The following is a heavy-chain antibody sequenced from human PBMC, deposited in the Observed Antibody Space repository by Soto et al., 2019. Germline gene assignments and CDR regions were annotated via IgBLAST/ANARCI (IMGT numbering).Heavy chain of an antibody. CDR1: GFTFSSYG. D-gene: IGHD2-2*02. V-gene: IGHV3-33*01. Sequence: QVQLVESGGGVVQPGRSLRLSCAASGFTFSSYGMHWVRQAPGKGLEWVAVMWYDGSNKYYADSVKGRFTISRDNSKNTLYLQMNSLRAEDTAVYYCARDPTKYCSSTSCYNNWFDPWGQGTLVTVSS. J-gene: IGHJ5*02. CDR2: MWYDGSNK. CDR3: ARDPTKYCSSTSCYNNWFDP.